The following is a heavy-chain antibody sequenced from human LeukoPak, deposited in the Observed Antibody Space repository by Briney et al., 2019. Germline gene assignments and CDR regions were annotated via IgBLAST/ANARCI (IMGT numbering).Heavy chain of an antibody. CDR2: ISSGSSAI. CDR1: GFTFTTYS. V-gene: IGHV3-21*01. J-gene: IGHJ5*02. CDR3: ARARLSDSSGHSGIHS. D-gene: IGHD3-22*01. Sequence: AGGSLRLSCEASGFTFTTYSMTWVRQAPGKGLEWVSIISSGSSAIFSADALKGRFTISRDDAKNLLFLQMNSLRAEDTAVYYCARARLSDSSGHSGIHSWGQGTLVTVSS.